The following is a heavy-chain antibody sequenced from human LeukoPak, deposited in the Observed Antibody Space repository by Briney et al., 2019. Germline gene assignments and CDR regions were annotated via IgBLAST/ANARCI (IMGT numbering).Heavy chain of an antibody. CDR1: GGSISGYY. J-gene: IGHJ4*02. CDR2: IYYSGST. Sequence: SETLSLTCTVSGGSISGYYWSWIRQPPGKGLEWIGYIYYSGSTNYNPSLKSRVTISLDTSKKQFSLKLSSVTAAGTAVYYCARAGMGAGYYFDYWGQGTLVTVSS. V-gene: IGHV4-59*01. CDR3: ARAGMGAGYYFDY. D-gene: IGHD1-14*01.